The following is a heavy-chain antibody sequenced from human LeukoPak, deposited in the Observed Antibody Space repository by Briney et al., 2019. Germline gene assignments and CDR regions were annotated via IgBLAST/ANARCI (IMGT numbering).Heavy chain of an antibody. J-gene: IGHJ6*02. Sequence: GGSLRPSCAASGFTFSSYAMSWVRQTPGRGLKWVSAISASGDNTYFADSVKGRFTISRDNSKNTLYLQMNSLSAEDTAIYYCAKVPPGWFGELFSYYYGLDIWGQGTTVTVSS. CDR3: AKVPPGWFGELFSYYYGLDI. V-gene: IGHV3-23*01. CDR2: ISASGDNT. D-gene: IGHD3-10*01. CDR1: GFTFSSYA.